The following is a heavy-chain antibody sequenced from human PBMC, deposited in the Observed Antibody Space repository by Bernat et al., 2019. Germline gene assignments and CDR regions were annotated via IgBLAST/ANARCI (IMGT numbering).Heavy chain of an antibody. V-gene: IGHV3-30*03. CDR2: ISYDGSHK. D-gene: IGHD6-6*01. CDR3: ARDYSSSSGYFQH. J-gene: IGHJ1*01. Sequence: QVQLVESGGGVVQPGRSLRLSCAASGFTFSSYGMHWVRQAPGKGLEWVAVISYDGSHKYYADSVKGRFTISRDNSKNTLYLQMNSLRAEDTAVYYCARDYSSSSGYFQHWGQGTLVTVSS. CDR1: GFTFSSYG.